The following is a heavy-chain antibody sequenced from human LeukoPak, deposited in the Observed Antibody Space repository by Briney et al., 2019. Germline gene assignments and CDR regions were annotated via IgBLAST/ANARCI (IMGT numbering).Heavy chain of an antibody. D-gene: IGHD3-22*01. V-gene: IGHV4-59*08. CDR3: ANYYDSSGYYLT. CDR2: VYYTGST. J-gene: IGHJ4*02. Sequence: SETLSLTCTVSGGSISSYYWSWIRQPPGKGLEWFGYVYYTGSTNYNPSLKSRVTISVDTSKNQFSLKLSSVTAADTAVYYCANYYDSSGYYLTWGQGILVTVSS. CDR1: GGSISSYY.